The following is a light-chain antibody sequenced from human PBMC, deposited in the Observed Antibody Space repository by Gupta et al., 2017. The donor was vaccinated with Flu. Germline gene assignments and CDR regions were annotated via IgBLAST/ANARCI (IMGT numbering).Light chain of an antibody. J-gene: IGKJ2*01. Sequence: TLSVSPGDSATLSCRASQTINLNYLAWFQQKSGQAPRLLIYAASSRATGIPDRFSGGGSGTDFTLTISRLEPEDFAVYYCQQYGSTRGYTFGQGTHLEIK. CDR2: AAS. CDR3: QQYGSTRGYT. CDR1: QTINLNY. V-gene: IGKV3-20*01.